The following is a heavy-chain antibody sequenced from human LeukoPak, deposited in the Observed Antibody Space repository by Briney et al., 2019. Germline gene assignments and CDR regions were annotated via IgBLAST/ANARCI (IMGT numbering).Heavy chain of an antibody. J-gene: IGHJ3*02. CDR3: AGLVAATPIHAFDI. Sequence: SETLSLTCAVSGYSISSGYYWGWIRQPPGKGLEWIRSIYHSGSTYYNPSLKSRVTISVDTSKNQFSLKLSSVTAADTAVYYCAGLVAATPIHAFDIWGQGTMVTVSS. D-gene: IGHD2-15*01. CDR1: GYSISSGYY. CDR2: IYHSGST. V-gene: IGHV4-38-2*01.